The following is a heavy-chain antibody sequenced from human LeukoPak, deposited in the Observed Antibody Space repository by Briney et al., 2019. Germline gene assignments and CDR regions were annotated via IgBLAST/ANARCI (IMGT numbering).Heavy chain of an antibody. CDR3: ASHQWELLTSYFDY. D-gene: IGHD1-26*01. CDR2: ISSRGSTI. V-gene: IGHV3-11*04. Sequence: GGSLRLSCAASGFTFRDYYMSWIRQAPGKGLEWVSYISSRGSTIYYADSVKGRFTISRDNAKNSLYLQMNSLRAEDTAVYYCASHQWELLTSYFDYWGQGTLVTVSS. J-gene: IGHJ4*02. CDR1: GFTFRDYY.